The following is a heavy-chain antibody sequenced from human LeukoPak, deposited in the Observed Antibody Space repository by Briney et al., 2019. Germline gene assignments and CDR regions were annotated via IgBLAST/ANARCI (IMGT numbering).Heavy chain of an antibody. CDR2: VSASGENS. CDR1: GFTFSSYV. Sequence: GGSLRLSCSASGFTFSSYVINWVRQAPGKGLEWVSTVSASGENSYYADSVKGRFSISRDNSKNTVSLQMNSLRAEDTAVYYCSKSGPGTRPFDSFDIWGQGTVVTVSS. J-gene: IGHJ3*02. V-gene: IGHV3-23*01. CDR3: SKSGPGTRPFDSFDI.